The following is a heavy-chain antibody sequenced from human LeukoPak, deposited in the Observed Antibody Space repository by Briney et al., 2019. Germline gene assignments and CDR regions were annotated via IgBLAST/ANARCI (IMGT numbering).Heavy chain of an antibody. CDR3: YSTRPSSFDY. CDR1: GFTFSSYS. CDR2: ISSSGSTI. D-gene: IGHD2-21*01. J-gene: IGHJ4*02. V-gene: IGHV3-48*04. Sequence: PGGSLRLSCAASGFTFSSYSMNWVRQAPGKGLEWVSYISSSGSTIYYADSVKGRFTISRDNAKNSLYLQMNSLRAEDTAVYYCYSTRPSSFDYWGQGTLVTVSS.